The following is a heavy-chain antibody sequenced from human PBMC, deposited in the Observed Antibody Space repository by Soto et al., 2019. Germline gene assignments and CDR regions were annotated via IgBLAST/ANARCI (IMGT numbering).Heavy chain of an antibody. CDR3: VRGGSNYAS. J-gene: IGHJ5*02. D-gene: IGHD4-4*01. CDR2: IKPDESEK. V-gene: IGHV3-7*01. CDR1: GFTFSDSW. Sequence: EVHLVESGGGLVQPGGSLRLSCTASGFTFSDSWMTWVRQAPGKGLEWVARIKPDESEKKYADSVKGRFSISRDNAKNSMYLQMDSLRGEDTAVYYCVRGGSNYASWGQGTLVTVYS.